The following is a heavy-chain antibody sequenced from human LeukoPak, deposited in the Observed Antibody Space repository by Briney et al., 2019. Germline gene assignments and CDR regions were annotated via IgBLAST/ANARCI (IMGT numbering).Heavy chain of an antibody. Sequence: SETLSLTCTVSGTSVSGFYWHWIRQPPGKGLEWIGFIYSTGTTSYNSSLQSRVTISVDTSKNQLSLELQSVIAADTAIYYCAGRWRGTLDYWGQGSLVAVSS. CDR2: IYSTGTT. CDR1: GTSVSGFY. J-gene: IGHJ4*02. CDR3: AGRWRGTLDY. V-gene: IGHV4-4*09. D-gene: IGHD5-24*01.